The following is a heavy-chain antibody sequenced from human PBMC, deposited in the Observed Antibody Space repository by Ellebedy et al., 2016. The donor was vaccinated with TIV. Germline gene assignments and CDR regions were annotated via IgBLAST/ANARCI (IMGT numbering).Heavy chain of an antibody. V-gene: IGHV1-46*04. CDR2: INPSGGST. CDR1: GYTFSSYF. Sequence: AASAKVSCKASGYTFSSYFMHWVRQAPGQGLEWMGIINPSGGSTTYAQNLQGRVTMTRDTSTTTVYMELSSLRSEDTAVYYCARARSSGWLHTPDYWGQGTLVIVSS. D-gene: IGHD6-19*01. CDR3: ARARSSGWLHTPDY. J-gene: IGHJ4*02.